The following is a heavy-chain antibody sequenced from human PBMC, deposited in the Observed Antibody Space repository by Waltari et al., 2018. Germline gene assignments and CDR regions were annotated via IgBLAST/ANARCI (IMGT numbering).Heavy chain of an antibody. Sequence: EVQLLESGGGLVQPGGSLRLSCAASGFTFSSYAMSWVRQAPGQGLEWVSAISGSGGSTYYADSVKGRFTISRDNSKNTLYLQMNSLRAEDTAVYYCAKVSGFRGDDYGDYNYGMDVWGQGTTVTVSS. CDR2: ISGSGGST. CDR1: GFTFSSYA. V-gene: IGHV3-23*01. J-gene: IGHJ6*02. D-gene: IGHD4-17*01. CDR3: AKVSGFRGDDYGDYNYGMDV.